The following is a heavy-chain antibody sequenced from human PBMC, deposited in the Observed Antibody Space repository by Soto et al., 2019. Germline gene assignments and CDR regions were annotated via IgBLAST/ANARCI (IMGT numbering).Heavy chain of an antibody. CDR2: ISGSGGST. V-gene: IGHV3-23*01. J-gene: IGHJ4*02. D-gene: IGHD6-13*01. CDR3: AKVRRAAAVIFDY. CDR1: GFTFISYA. Sequence: GGSLRHSCAASGFTFISYAMSWVRQAPGKGLEWVSAISGSGGSTYYADSVKGRFTISRDNSKNTLYLQMNSLRAEDTAVYYCAKVRRAAAVIFDYWGQGTLVTVSS.